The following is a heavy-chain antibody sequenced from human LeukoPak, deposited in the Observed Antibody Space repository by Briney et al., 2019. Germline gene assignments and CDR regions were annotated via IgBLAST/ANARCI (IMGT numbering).Heavy chain of an antibody. V-gene: IGHV1-46*01. D-gene: IGHD6-13*01. Sequence: ASVKVSCKAPGYTFTSYYMHWVRQAPGQGLEWMGIINPSGGSTSYAQKFQGRVTMTRDTSTSTVYMELSSLRSEDTAVYYCARVAAAGTRLDYWGQGTLVTVSS. CDR1: GYTFTSYY. CDR2: INPSGGST. J-gene: IGHJ4*02. CDR3: ARVAAAGTRLDY.